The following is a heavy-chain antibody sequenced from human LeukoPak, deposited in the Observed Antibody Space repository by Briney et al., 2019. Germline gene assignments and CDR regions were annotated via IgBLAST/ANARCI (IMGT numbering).Heavy chain of an antibody. CDR2: INSDGSST. V-gene: IGHV3-74*01. D-gene: IGHD4-17*01. J-gene: IGHJ5*02. CDR3: ARVTQKVTTLSWVARSGNNWFDP. Sequence: GSLRLSCAASGFSFSNYWMHWVRQAPGKGLVWVSRINSDGSSTTYADSVKGRFTISRDNAKNALYLQMNSLRAEDTAVYYCARVTQKVTTLSWVARSGNNWFDPWGQGTLVTVSS. CDR1: GFSFSNYW.